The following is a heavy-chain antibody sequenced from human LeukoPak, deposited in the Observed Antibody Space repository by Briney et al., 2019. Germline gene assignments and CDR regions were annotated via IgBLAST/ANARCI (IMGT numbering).Heavy chain of an antibody. V-gene: IGHV4-61*02. CDR3: AREEAAAGTRFYYYYYMDV. J-gene: IGHJ6*03. D-gene: IGHD6-13*01. CDR2: IYTSGST. CDR1: GGSISSGSYY. Sequence: PSETLSLTCTVSGGSISSGSYYWSWIRQPAGKGLEWIGRIYTSGSTNYNPSLKSRVTISVDTSKNQFSLKLSSVTAADTAVYYCAREEAAAGTRFYYYYYMDVWGKGTTVTVSS.